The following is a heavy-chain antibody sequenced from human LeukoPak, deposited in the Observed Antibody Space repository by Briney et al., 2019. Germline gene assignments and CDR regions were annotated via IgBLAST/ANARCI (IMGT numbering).Heavy chain of an antibody. V-gene: IGHV3-21*01. CDR3: ASEYGSSSGYYGMDV. Sequence: GGSLRLSCAASGFTFSSYNMNWVRQAPGKGLEWVSSISSSSSYIYYADSVKGRFTISRDNAKNSLYLQMHSLRAEDTAVYYCASEYGSSSGYYGMDVWGQGTTVTVSS. J-gene: IGHJ6*02. D-gene: IGHD6-6*01. CDR1: GFTFSSYN. CDR2: ISSSSSYI.